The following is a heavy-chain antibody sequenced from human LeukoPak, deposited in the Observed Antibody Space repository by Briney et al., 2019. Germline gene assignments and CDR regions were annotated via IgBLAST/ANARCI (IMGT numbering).Heavy chain of an antibody. V-gene: IGHV3-48*03. CDR2: ISSSGSTI. J-gene: IGHJ5*02. CDR3: ARGGGTIPVPFDP. D-gene: IGHD2-8*01. Sequence: PGRSLRLSCAASGFTFSSYEMNWVRQAPGKGLEWVSYISSSGSTIYYADSVKGRFTISRDNAKNSLYLQMNSLRAEDTAVYYCARGGGTIPVPFDPWGLGTLVTVSS. CDR1: GFTFSSYE.